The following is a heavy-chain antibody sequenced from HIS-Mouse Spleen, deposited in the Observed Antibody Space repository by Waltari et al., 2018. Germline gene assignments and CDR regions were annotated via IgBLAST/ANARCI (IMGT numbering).Heavy chain of an antibody. V-gene: IGHV3-48*01. J-gene: IGHJ4*02. D-gene: IGHD6-13*01. Sequence: EVQLVESGGGLVQPGGSLRLSCAASGFTFSSYSMNWVRQAPGKGLEWVSYISSSSSTIYYADSVKGRFTISRDNAKNSLYLQMNSLRAEDTAVYYCASIPIFEQQLGLDYWGQGTLVTVSS. CDR2: ISSSSSTI. CDR3: ASIPIFEQQLGLDY. CDR1: GFTFSSYS.